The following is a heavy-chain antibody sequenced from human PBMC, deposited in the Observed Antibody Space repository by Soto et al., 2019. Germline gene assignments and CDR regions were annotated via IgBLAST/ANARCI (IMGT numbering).Heavy chain of an antibody. J-gene: IGHJ6*04. CDR1: GFIVSYNY. V-gene: IGHV3-66*01. D-gene: IGHD3-16*01. CDR2: IYSGDET. Sequence: DVQLVESGGDLVQPGGSLRLSCAASGFIVSYNYMKWVRRAPGKGLECISVIYSGDETYYADSVKGRFTISRDKSKDTLYLPMNSLRAEETAVYYCAIHLGGGAVFWGKGTTVTVSS. CDR3: AIHLGGGAVF.